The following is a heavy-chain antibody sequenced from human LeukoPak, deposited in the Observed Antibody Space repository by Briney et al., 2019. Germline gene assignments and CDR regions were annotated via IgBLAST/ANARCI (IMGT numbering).Heavy chain of an antibody. CDR2: ISGSGGST. D-gene: IGHD2-15*01. J-gene: IGHJ4*02. CDR1: GFTFSSYA. Sequence: QSGGSLRLSCAASGFTFSSYAMSLVRQAPGKGLEWVSAISGSGGSTYYADSVKGRFTISRDNSKNTLYLQMNSLRTEDTAVYYCARIPYPRISGGSPKGAFFDYWGQGTLVTVSS. V-gene: IGHV3-23*01. CDR3: ARIPYPRISGGSPKGAFFDY.